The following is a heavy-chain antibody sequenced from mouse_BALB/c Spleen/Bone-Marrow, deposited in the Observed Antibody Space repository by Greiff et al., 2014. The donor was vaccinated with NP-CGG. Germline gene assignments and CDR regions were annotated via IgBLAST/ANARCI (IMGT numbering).Heavy chain of an antibody. CDR3: ARLGIRSFDY. D-gene: IGHD3-1*01. V-gene: IGHV1-9*01. CDR1: GYRFNSYW. J-gene: IGHJ2*01. CDR2: ILPGSGST. Sequence: QVHVKQSGADLVKPGASVKISCKAPGYRFNSYWIEWVKQRPGHGLEWIGEILPGSGSTNFNEKFKGKATFTAYTSSNTAYMQISSLTSEDSAVYYCARLGIRSFDYWGQGTTLTVSS.